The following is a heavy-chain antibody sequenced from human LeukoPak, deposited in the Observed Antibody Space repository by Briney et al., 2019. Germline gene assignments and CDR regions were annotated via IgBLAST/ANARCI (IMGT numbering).Heavy chain of an antibody. CDR1: GYTFTGYY. D-gene: IGHD3/OR15-3a*01. Sequence: ASVKVSCKASGYTFTGYYMHWVRQAPGQGLEWMGRIDPDSGVTNSAQKFQARVTMTRDTSITTAYMELSGLRSDDTAVYYCARDQARTTTWYLYMNFWGQGTLVTVSS. CDR3: ARDQARTTTWYLYMNF. J-gene: IGHJ4*02. V-gene: IGHV1-2*06. CDR2: IDPDSGVT.